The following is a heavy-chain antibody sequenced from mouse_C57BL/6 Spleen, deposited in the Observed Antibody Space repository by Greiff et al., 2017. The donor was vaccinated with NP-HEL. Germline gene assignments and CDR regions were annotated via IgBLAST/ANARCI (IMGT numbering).Heavy chain of an antibody. J-gene: IGHJ3*01. V-gene: IGHV1-81*01. CDR1: GYTFTSYG. CDR2: IYPRSGNT. CDR3: AVITTVVRAY. D-gene: IGHD1-1*01. Sequence: QVQLQQSGAELARPGASVKLSCKASGYTFTSYGISWVKQRTGQGLEWIGEIYPRSGNTYYNEKFKGKATLTADKSSSAEYMELRSRTSEDSAVYCCAVITTVVRAYWGQGTLVTVSA.